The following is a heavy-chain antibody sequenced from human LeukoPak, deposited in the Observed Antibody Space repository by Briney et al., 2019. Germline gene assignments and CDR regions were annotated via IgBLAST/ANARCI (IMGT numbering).Heavy chain of an antibody. CDR1: GGSLSSYY. D-gene: IGHD3-3*01. CDR2: IYYSGST. V-gene: IGHV4-59*01. Sequence: SETLSLTCTVSGGSLSSYYWSWIRLPPGKGLEWIGYIYYSGSTNYNPSLKSRVTISVDTSKNQFSLKLSSVTADDTAVYYCASVEFLEITGFDYWGQGTLVTVSS. J-gene: IGHJ4*02. CDR3: ASVEFLEITGFDY.